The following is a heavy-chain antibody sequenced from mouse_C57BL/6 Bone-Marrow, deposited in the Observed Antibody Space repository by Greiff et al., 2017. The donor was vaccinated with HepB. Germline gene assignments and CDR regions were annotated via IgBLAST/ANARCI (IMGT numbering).Heavy chain of an antibody. CDR1: GFTFSDYG. J-gene: IGHJ4*01. CDR3: SRGYYGNYFYAMDY. Sequence: EVHLVESGGGLVKPGGSLKLSCAASGFTFSDYGMHWVRQAPEKGLEWVAYISSGSSTIYYADTVKGRFTISRDNAKNTLFLQMTSLRSEDTAMYYCSRGYYGNYFYAMDYWGQGTSVTVSS. D-gene: IGHD2-1*01. CDR2: ISSGSSTI. V-gene: IGHV5-17*01.